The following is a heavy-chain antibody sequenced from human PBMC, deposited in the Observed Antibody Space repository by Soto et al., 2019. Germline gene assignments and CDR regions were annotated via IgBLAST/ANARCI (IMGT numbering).Heavy chain of an antibody. J-gene: IGHJ4*02. CDR3: ARWGTTGGLDV. V-gene: IGHV3-33*05. Sequence: QVQLVESGGGVVQPGTSLRLSCVGSGFTFRIYVIHWVRQAPGKGLEWVALTSYDGSNNFYGDSVKGRFTISRDNSRNTVELQMDSLRLEDTALYYCARWGTTGGLDVWGQGTLVSVSS. CDR2: TSYDGSNN. D-gene: IGHD3-16*01. CDR1: GFTFRIYV.